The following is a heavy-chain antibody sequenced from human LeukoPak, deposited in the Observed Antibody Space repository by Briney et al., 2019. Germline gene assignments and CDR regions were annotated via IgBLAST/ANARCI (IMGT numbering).Heavy chain of an antibody. V-gene: IGHV1-2*02. CDR3: ARGPTSHVLRYFDWLLRRNYYYYYMDV. D-gene: IGHD3-9*01. CDR2: INPNSGGT. CDR1: GYTFTGYY. J-gene: IGHJ6*03. Sequence: ASVKVSCKASGYTFTGYYMHWVRQAPGQGLEWMGWINPNSGGTNYAQKFQGRVTMTRNTSISTAYMELSSLRSEDTAVYYCARGPTSHVLRYFDWLLRRNYYYYYMDVWGKGTTVTISS.